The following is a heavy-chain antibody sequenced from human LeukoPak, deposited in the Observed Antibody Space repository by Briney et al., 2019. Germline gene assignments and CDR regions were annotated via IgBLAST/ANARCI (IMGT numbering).Heavy chain of an antibody. V-gene: IGHV3-48*03. Sequence: PGGSLRLSCAASGFTFSTYEINWIRQAPGRGLEWVSYISGGGSIIYYSDSVKGRFTTSRDNAKNSLYLQMNSLRAEDTAVYYCARKRYYYDSGDYGWFDPWGQGTLVTVSS. CDR1: GFTFSTYE. CDR2: ISGGGSII. CDR3: ARKRYYYDSGDYGWFDP. J-gene: IGHJ5*02. D-gene: IGHD3-22*01.